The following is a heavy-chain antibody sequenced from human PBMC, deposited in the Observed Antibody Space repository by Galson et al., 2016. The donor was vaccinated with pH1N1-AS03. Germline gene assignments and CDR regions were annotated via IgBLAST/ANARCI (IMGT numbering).Heavy chain of an antibody. CDR3: VKGRGVILPAAIILTG. CDR1: GFTFDDYS. Sequence: SLRLSCAASGFTFDDYSMHWVRQVPGRPLEWVSLISWDGSDTYYTASVKGRFTISRDNSESSLLLHMNSLRTEDTALYYCVKGRGVILPAAIILTGWGQRTLVTVSS. D-gene: IGHD2-2*01. CDR2: ISWDGSDT. V-gene: IGHV3-43*01. J-gene: IGHJ4*02.